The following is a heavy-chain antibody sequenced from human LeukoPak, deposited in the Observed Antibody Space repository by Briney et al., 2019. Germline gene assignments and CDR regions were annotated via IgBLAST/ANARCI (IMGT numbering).Heavy chain of an antibody. CDR2: IYSSGSA. CDR3: ARDRGFMVRGSRRGYDDYYYYMDV. CDR1: GASISSSSNS. Sequence: SETLSLTCAVSGASISSSSNSWSWFRQPPGKGLEWIGDIYSSGSASYNPSLKSRVTISVDTSKNQFSLKLSSVTAADTAVYYCARDRGFMVRGSRRGYDDYYYYMDVWGKGTTVTVSS. V-gene: IGHV4-61*09. D-gene: IGHD3-10*01. J-gene: IGHJ6*03.